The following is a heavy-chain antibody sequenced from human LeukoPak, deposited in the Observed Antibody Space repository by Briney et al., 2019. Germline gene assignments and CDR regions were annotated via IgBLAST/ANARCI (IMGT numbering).Heavy chain of an antibody. Sequence: GGSLRLSCAASGFTFSSYWMHWVRQAPGKGLVWVSRINSDGSSTSYVDSMKGRFTISRDNAKNTLYLQMNSLRAEDTAVYYCARESMTTVTNDAFDIWGQGTMVTVSS. J-gene: IGHJ3*02. CDR1: GFTFSSYW. CDR3: ARESMTTVTNDAFDI. D-gene: IGHD4-17*01. CDR2: INSDGSST. V-gene: IGHV3-74*01.